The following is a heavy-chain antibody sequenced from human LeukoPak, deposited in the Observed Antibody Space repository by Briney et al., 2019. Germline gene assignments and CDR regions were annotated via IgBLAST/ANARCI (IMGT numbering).Heavy chain of an antibody. CDR1: GFTFSSYA. D-gene: IGHD5-18*01. V-gene: IGHV3-23*01. CDR2: ISGSGGST. Sequence: HPGGSLRLSCAASGFTFSSYAMSWVRQAPGKGLEWVSAISGSGGSTYYADSVKGRFTISRDNSKNTLYLQMNSLRAEDTAVYYCAKDSGPVTDTAMVTQFDYWGQGTLVTVSS. J-gene: IGHJ4*02. CDR3: AKDSGPVTDTAMVTQFDY.